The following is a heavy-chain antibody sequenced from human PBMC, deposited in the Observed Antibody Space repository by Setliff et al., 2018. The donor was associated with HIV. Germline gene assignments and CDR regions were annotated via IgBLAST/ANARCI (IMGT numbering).Heavy chain of an antibody. CDR3: ASELAYCGADCSRRGFLH. Sequence: LSLTCTVSGGSISSGRYFWGWIRLVPGRGLEWIGSISDSGTTFYKPSLKSRVAISVDTSKIQLSLKLSSVTAADTAVYYCASELAYCGADCSRRGFLHWGQGTLVTVSS. V-gene: IGHV4-39*07. D-gene: IGHD2-21*02. CDR2: ISDSGTT. J-gene: IGHJ1*01. CDR1: GGSISSGRYF.